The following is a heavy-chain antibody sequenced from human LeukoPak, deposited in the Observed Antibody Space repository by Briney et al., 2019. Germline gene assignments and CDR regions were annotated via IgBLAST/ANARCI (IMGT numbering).Heavy chain of an antibody. V-gene: IGHV1-2*02. CDR3: ARDRGSGYSYGDPDY. D-gene: IGHD5-18*01. CDR1: GYTFTGYY. J-gene: IGHJ4*02. Sequence: ASVTVSCKASGYTFTGYYMHWVRQAPGQGLEWMGWINPNSGGTNYAQKFQGRVTMTRDTSISTAYMELSRLRSDDTAVYYCARDRGSGYSYGDPDYWGQGTLVTVSS. CDR2: INPNSGGT.